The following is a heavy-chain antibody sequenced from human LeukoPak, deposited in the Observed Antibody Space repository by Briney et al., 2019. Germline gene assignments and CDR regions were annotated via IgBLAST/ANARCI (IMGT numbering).Heavy chain of an antibody. CDR3: AKDGSMPWGYYMDV. Sequence: GGSLRLSCAASGFTFSSYEMNWVRQAPGKGLEWVSYISSSGSTIYYADSVKGRFTISRDNAKNSLYLEMNSLRAEDTAVYYCAKDGSMPWGYYMDVWGKGTTVTISS. D-gene: IGHD2/OR15-2a*01. V-gene: IGHV3-48*03. CDR1: GFTFSSYE. CDR2: ISSSGSTI. J-gene: IGHJ6*03.